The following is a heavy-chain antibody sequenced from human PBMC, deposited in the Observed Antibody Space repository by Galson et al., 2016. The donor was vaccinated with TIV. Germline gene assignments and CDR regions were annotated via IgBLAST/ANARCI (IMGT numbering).Heavy chain of an antibody. J-gene: IGHJ3*01. Sequence: SLRLSCAASGFTFSSWHMDWVRQAPGEGLEWISFITYTSATIYYADSVKGRFTVSRDNAKNSLYLQMNSLRADDTAVYYCARPGNYDGDRRGAFDLWGRGTMVTVSP. CDR3: ARPGNYDGDRRGAFDL. CDR2: ITYTSATI. D-gene: IGHD4-23*01. CDR1: GFTFSSWH. V-gene: IGHV3-48*04.